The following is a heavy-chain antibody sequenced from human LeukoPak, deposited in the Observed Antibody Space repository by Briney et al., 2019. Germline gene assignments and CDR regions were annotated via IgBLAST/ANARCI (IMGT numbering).Heavy chain of an antibody. J-gene: IGHJ4*02. CDR1: GFTFSSYA. V-gene: IGHV3-53*01. CDR2: IYSGGST. D-gene: IGHD6-13*01. Sequence: GGSLRLSCAASGFTFSSYAMSWVRQAPGKGLEWVSVIYSGGSTYYADSVKGRFTISRDNSKNTLYLQMNSLRAEDTAVYYCAREEAAAGTFDYWGQGTLVTVSS. CDR3: AREEAAAGTFDY.